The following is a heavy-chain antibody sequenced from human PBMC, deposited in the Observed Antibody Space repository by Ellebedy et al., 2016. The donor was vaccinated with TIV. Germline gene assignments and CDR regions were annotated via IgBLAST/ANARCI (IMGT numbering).Heavy chain of an antibody. CDR1: GFTFSSYG. CDR2: IAHDGSIT. D-gene: IGHD6-13*01. CDR3: AKEGSSYISSWLDY. J-gene: IGHJ4*02. Sequence: GESLKISCAASGFTFSSYGMQWVRQAPGKGLEWVAVIAHDGSITHYADSVKGRFTMSRDNSRNTLDLQMNALRSDDTAVYYCAKEGSSYISSWLDYWGQGTLVTVSS. V-gene: IGHV3-30*18.